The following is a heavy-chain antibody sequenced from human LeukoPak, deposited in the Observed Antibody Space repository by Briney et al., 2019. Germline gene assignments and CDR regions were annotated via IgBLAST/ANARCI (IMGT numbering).Heavy chain of an antibody. CDR1: GYTFTGYY. CDR2: MNPNSGNT. J-gene: IGHJ1*01. V-gene: IGHV1-8*02. D-gene: IGHD2-2*01. CDR3: ARGRPNYCSSTSCQYFQH. Sequence: ASVKVSCKASGYTFTGYYMHWVRQATGQGLEWMGWMNPNSGNTGYAQKFQGRVTMTRNTSISTAYMELSSLRSEDTAVYYCARGRPNYCSSTSCQYFQHWGQGTLVTVSS.